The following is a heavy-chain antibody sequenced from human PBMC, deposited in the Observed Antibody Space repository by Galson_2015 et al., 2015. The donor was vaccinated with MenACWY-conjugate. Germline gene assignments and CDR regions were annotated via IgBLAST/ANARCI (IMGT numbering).Heavy chain of an antibody. CDR3: AHSPYCSTTSCYAARAFDV. V-gene: IGHV2-5*02. D-gene: IGHD2-2*01. CDR1: GFSLSTSRVG. Sequence: PALVKPTQTLTLTCTFSGFSLSTSRVGVGWIRQPRGQALEWLSLIYRDDDKRYSPPLKSRLTITKDTSKNQVVLSMTNMDPVDTATYYCAHSPYCSTTSCYAARAFDVWGQGTVVTVSS. CDR2: IYRDDDK. J-gene: IGHJ3*01.